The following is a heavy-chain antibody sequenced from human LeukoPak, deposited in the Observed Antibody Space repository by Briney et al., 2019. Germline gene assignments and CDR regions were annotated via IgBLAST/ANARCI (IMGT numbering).Heavy chain of an antibody. V-gene: IGHV4-59*01. CDR1: GGSISSYY. CDR3: ARYYYGSRTYRYYFDY. Sequence: SETLSLTCSVSGGSISSYYWSWIRQPPGKGLEWIGYIYYSGSTNYNPSLKSRVTISVDTSKNQFSLKLSSVTAADTAVYYCARYYYGSRTYRYYFDYWRQGTLVTVSA. J-gene: IGHJ4*02. CDR2: IYYSGST. D-gene: IGHD3-10*01.